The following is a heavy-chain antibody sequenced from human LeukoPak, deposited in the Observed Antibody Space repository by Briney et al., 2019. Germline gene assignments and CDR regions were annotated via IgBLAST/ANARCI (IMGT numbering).Heavy chain of an antibody. CDR3: ARLRYYGSGSYYNGNWFDP. Sequence: PSETLSLTCTVSGGSISSSSYYWGWIRQPPGKGLEWIGSIYYSGSTYYKPSLKSRVSISVDTSKNQFSLNLSSVTAADTAVYYCARLRYYGSGSYYNGNWFDPWGQGTLVTVSS. J-gene: IGHJ5*02. CDR1: GGSISSSSYY. V-gene: IGHV4-39*01. D-gene: IGHD3-10*01. CDR2: IYYSGST.